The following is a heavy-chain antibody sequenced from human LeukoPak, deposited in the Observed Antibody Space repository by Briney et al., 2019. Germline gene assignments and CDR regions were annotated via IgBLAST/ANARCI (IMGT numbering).Heavy chain of an antibody. J-gene: IGHJ4*02. D-gene: IGHD4-17*01. CDR3: ARKDYGDAFDY. CDR1: GFTFTAYY. CDR2: INPNRGGT. V-gene: IGHV1-2*02. Sequence: ASVKVSCKASGFTFTAYYMHWVRQAPGQRLEWMGWINPNRGGTNYAQKFQGRVTMTRDTSISTAYMELSRLRSDDTAVYYCARKDYGDAFDYWGQGTLVTVSS.